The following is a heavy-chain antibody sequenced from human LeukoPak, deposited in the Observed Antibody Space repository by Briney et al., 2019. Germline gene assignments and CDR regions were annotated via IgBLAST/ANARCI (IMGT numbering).Heavy chain of an antibody. D-gene: IGHD1-1*01. CDR2: IRSKAYGGTT. CDR3: AQDLAYIRFDN. J-gene: IGHJ4*02. V-gene: IGHV3-49*04. CDR1: GFTFGDYA. Sequence: GGSLRLSCTASGFTFGDYAMSWVRQAPGKGLEWVGFIRSKAYGGTTEYAASVKGRFTISRDDSKSIAYLQMNSLKTEDTAVYYCAQDLAYIRFDNWGQGTLVTVSS.